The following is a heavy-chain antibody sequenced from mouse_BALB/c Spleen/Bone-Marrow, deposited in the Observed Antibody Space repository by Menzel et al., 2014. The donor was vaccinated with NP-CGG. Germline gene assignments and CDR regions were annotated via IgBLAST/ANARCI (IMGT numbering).Heavy chain of an antibody. J-gene: IGHJ4*01. V-gene: IGHV1S41*01. D-gene: IGHD2-1*01. Sequence: DLVKPGASVKLSCKASGYTFTSYWINWIKQRPGQGLEWIGRIAPGSGSTYYNEMFKDKATLTVDTSSSTAYIQLSILSSEDSAVYFCARFPIYYGNYGAMDYWGQGTSVTVSS. CDR3: ARFPIYYGNYGAMDY. CDR2: IAPGSGST. CDR1: GYTFTSYW.